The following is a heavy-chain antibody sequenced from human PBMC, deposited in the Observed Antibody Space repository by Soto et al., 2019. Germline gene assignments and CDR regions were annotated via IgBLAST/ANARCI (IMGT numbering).Heavy chain of an antibody. D-gene: IGHD3-22*01. V-gene: IGHV1-69*12. CDR3: ARPKNYYDSSAIPSGYYYYGMDV. Sequence: QVQLVQSGAAVKKPGSSVKVSCKASGGTFSSYAISWVRQAPGQGLEWMGGIIPIFGTANYAQKFQGRVTITADESTSTAYMELSSLRSEDTAVYYCARPKNYYDSSAIPSGYYYYGMDVWGQGTTVTVSS. CDR1: GGTFSSYA. J-gene: IGHJ6*02. CDR2: IIPIFGTA.